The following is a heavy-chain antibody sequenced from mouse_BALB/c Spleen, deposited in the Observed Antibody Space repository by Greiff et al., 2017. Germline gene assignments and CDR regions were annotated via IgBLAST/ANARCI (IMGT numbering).Heavy chain of an antibody. Sequence: VQLQQSGAELVKPGASVKLSCTASGFNIKDTYMHWVKQRPEQGLEWIGRIDPANGNTKYDPKFQGKATITADTSSNTAYLQLSSLTSEDTAVYYCARRADYGDYFDYWGQGTTLTVSS. V-gene: IGHV14-3*02. CDR2: IDPANGNT. J-gene: IGHJ2*01. CDR1: GFNIKDTY. D-gene: IGHD1-1*01. CDR3: ARRADYGDYFDY.